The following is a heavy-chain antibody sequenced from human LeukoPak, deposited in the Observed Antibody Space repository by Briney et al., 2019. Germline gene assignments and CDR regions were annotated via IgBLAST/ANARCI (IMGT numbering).Heavy chain of an antibody. J-gene: IGHJ4*02. CDR2: ISYDGSNK. D-gene: IGHD1-20*01. Sequence: GRSLRLSCAASGFTFSSSGMHWVRQAPGKGLEWVAVISYDGSNKYYADSVKGRFTISRDNAKNSLYLQMNSLRAEDTAVYYCARDPPFIIGTTFFDYWGQGTLVTVSS. CDR1: GFTFSSSG. CDR3: ARDPPFIIGTTFFDY. V-gene: IGHV3-30*03.